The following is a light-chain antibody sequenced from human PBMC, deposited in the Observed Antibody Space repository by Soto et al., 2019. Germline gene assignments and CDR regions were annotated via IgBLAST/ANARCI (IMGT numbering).Light chain of an antibody. CDR3: FSHRSGDSHV. V-gene: IGLV2-14*01. CDR2: GVT. J-gene: IGLJ1*01. Sequence: QSALTQPASVSGSPGQSITICCTGTSSDIGAYNYVSWYQQYPGKAPKLMIYGVTNRPSGVSNRFSGSKTGNTASLTISGLQAEDEADYYCFSHRSGDSHVFGTGTKV. CDR1: SSDIGAYNY.